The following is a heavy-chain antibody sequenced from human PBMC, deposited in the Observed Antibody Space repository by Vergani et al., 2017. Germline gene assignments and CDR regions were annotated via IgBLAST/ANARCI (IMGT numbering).Heavy chain of an antibody. D-gene: IGHD5-18*01. J-gene: IGHJ4*02. Sequence: QVQLVESGGGVVQPGRSLRLSCAASGFTFSSYGMHWVRQAPGKGLEWVAVIWYDGSNKYYADSVKGRFTISGDNSKNTLYLQMNSLRAEDTAVYYCASLDGNSYGFDYWGQGTLVTVSS. V-gene: IGHV3-33*01. CDR1: GFTFSSYG. CDR2: IWYDGSNK. CDR3: ASLDGNSYGFDY.